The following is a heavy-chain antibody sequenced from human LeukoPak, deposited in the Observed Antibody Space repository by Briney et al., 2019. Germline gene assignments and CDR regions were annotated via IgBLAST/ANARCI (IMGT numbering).Heavy chain of an antibody. CDR1: GFTFSTYA. Sequence: GGSVRLYCAASGFTFSTYAMSWVRQAPGKGLEWVSAMSGSGGSTYYADFVKGRLTLSRHNSKNTLYLQKNSLRAADTAAYYCSKAPTTVVTFYFDYWGQGTLVTVSS. CDR3: SKAPTTVVTFYFDY. V-gene: IGHV3-23*01. J-gene: IGHJ4*02. D-gene: IGHD4-23*01. CDR2: MSGSGGST.